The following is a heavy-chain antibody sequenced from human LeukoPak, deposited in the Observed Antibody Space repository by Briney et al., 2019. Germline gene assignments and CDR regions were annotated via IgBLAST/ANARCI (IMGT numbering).Heavy chain of an antibody. D-gene: IGHD3-10*01. CDR1: GFTVSSNY. J-gene: IGHJ3*02. Sequence: PGGSLRLSCAASGFTVSSNYMSWVRQAPGRGLEWVSVIYSGGSTYYADSVKGRFTISRDNSKNTLYLQMNSLRAEDTAVYYCARVLLWFGELLGAFDIWGQGTMVTASS. CDR2: IYSGGST. V-gene: IGHV3-66*01. CDR3: ARVLLWFGELLGAFDI.